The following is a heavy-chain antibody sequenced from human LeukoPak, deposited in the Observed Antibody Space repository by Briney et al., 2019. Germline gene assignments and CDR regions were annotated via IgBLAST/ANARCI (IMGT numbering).Heavy chain of an antibody. J-gene: IGHJ4*02. CDR1: GFTFGNYA. CDR3: ARDRRFSSGWYANDY. V-gene: IGHV3-23*01. D-gene: IGHD6-19*01. CDR2: ILGSGADT. Sequence: GSLRLSCAASGFTFGNYAMSWVRRAPGKGLEWVSIILGSGADTYYADSVRGRFTISRDNSKKTLYLQILSLRAEGTAVYYCARDRRFSSGWYANDYWGQGTLVTVSS.